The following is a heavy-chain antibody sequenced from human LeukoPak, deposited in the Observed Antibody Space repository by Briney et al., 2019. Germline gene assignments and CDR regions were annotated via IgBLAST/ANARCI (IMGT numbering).Heavy chain of an antibody. Sequence: GGSLRLSCAASGFAFHAFDMYWVRQAPGKGLEWVSRSDGGKTCYADSVRGRFTISRDNSKNSLYLQMNSLRTDDAALYYCATWAFYHGLDVWGQGTTVTVSS. D-gene: IGHD1-26*01. J-gene: IGHJ6*02. CDR1: GFAFHAFD. CDR2: SDGGKT. V-gene: IGHV3-43*02. CDR3: ATWAFYHGLDV.